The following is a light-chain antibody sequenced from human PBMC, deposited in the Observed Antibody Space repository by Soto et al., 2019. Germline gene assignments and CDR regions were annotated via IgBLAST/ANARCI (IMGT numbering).Light chain of an antibody. J-gene: IGLJ1*01. Sequence: QSVLTQPASVSGSPGQSITISCTGTSSDIGGYNYVAWYQQHLGKAPKLIIYDVAVRPSGVSNRFSGSKSGNTASLAIFGLHAEDEAHYYCSSYTGASALYVFGTGTKVTVL. CDR1: SSDIGGYNY. CDR2: DVA. V-gene: IGLV2-14*03. CDR3: SSYTGASALYV.